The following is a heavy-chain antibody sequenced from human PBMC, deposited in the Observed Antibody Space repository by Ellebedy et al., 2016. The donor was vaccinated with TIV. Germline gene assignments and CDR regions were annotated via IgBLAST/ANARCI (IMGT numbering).Heavy chain of an antibody. CDR1: GYTFTSYY. Sequence: AASVKVSCKASGYTFTSYYMHLVRQAPGQGLEWMGIINPSGGSTSYSQKFQGRVTMSEETSTETSYMELSSLRPEDTALYFCATDSSKSPLVMVTSVHAFDIWGQGTMVTVSS. CDR2: INPSGGST. CDR3: ATDSSKSPLVMVTSVHAFDI. V-gene: IGHV1-46*01. D-gene: IGHD2-21*02. J-gene: IGHJ3*02.